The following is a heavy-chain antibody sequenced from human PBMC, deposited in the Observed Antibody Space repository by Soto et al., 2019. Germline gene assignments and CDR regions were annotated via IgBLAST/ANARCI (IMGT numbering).Heavy chain of an antibody. CDR3: ARAVVISAPYYYMDV. J-gene: IGHJ6*03. CDR2: INPSGGST. Sequence: ASVKVSCKASGYTFTGYYMHWVRQAPGQGLEWMGIINPSGGSTSYAQKFQGRVTMTRDTSTSTVYMELSSLRSEDTAVYYCARAVVISAPYYYMDVWATGTTVPVSS. CDR1: GYTFTGYY. V-gene: IGHV1-46*01. D-gene: IGHD2-21*01.